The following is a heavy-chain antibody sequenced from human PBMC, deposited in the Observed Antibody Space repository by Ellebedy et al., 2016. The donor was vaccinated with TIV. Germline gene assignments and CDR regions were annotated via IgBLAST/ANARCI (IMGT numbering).Heavy chain of an antibody. V-gene: IGHV1-18*01. CDR1: GYTFTSYG. CDR3: ARLRFSGYYYYYGMDV. Sequence: ASVKVSCXASGYTFTSYGISWVRQAPGQGLEWMGWISAYNGNTNYAQKFQGRVTMTRDTSTSTVYMELSSLRSEDTAVYYCARLRFSGYYYYYGMDVWGQGTTVTVSS. CDR2: ISAYNGNT. J-gene: IGHJ6*02. D-gene: IGHD3-16*01.